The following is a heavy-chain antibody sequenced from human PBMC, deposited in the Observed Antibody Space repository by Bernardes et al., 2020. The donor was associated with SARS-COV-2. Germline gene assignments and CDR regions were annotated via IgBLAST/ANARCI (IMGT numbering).Heavy chain of an antibody. V-gene: IGHV3-7*01. CDR3: ARIYSTSSFDFDY. J-gene: IGHJ4*02. Sequence: SLILSCAASGFTFSTFWMTWVRQAPGKGLEWVANINQDGSETFYVDSVKGRFTISRDNAKNSLFMEMNTLRAEDTAVYYCARIYSTSSFDFDYWGQGTLVTVSS. D-gene: IGHD6-6*01. CDR1: GFTFSTFW. CDR2: INQDGSET.